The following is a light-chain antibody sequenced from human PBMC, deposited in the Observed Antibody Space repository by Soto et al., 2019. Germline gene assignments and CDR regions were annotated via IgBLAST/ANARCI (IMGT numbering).Light chain of an antibody. CDR2: DAS. CDR3: QQYNSYPLT. Sequence: DIQMTQSPSTLSATAGYRVTITCRASQSISTWLAWYQQKPGKAPKLLIYDASSLESGVPSRFSGSGSGTEFTLTISSLQPDDFATYYCQQYNSYPLTLGQGTKVDIK. CDR1: QSISTW. V-gene: IGKV1-5*01. J-gene: IGKJ1*01.